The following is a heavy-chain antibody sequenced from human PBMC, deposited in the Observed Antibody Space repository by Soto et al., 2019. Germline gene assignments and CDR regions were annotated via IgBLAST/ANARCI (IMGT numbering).Heavy chain of an antibody. CDR1: GFTFSAYS. CDR2: IDSRNSHT. V-gene: IGHV3-21*01. J-gene: IGHJ4*02. CDR3: GRDVGGYDTTPDY. D-gene: IGHD5-12*01. Sequence: ESGGGLVKPGGSLRLSCAASGFTFSAYSINWVRQAAGKGLEWVSTIDSRNSHTYYADSVKGRFTVSRDNARNLVFLQMSSLRAEDTAVYYCGRDVGGYDTTPDYWGQGTLVTVSS.